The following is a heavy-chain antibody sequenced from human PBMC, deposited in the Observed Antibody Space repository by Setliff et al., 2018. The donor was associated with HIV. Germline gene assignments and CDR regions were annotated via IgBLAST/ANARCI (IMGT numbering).Heavy chain of an antibody. Sequence: PSETLSLTCAVYGGSFSGYYWSWIRQPPGKGLEWIGEINHSGDTNYNPSLKSRVTISVYTSKNQFSLNLNSVTAADTAVYYCARLGAEDFSDYDWVDYWGQGTLVTVSS. V-gene: IGHV4-34*01. D-gene: IGHD5-12*01. CDR2: INHSGDT. CDR1: GGSFSGYY. CDR3: ARLGAEDFSDYDWVDY. J-gene: IGHJ4*02.